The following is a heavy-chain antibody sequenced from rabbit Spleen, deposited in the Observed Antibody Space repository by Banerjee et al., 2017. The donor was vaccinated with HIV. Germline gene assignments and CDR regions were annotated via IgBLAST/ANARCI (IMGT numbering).Heavy chain of an antibody. CDR2: SYAGTSGST. J-gene: IGHJ4*01. V-gene: IGHV1S40*01. Sequence: QSLEESGGDLVKPGASLTLTCTASGFSFNSGYDMCWVRQAPGKGLEWIACSYAGTSGSTYSAIWAKGRFTISKTSSTTVTLHMTSLTAADTATYLCARDLVGVIGWNFGLWGPGTLVTVS. CDR1: GFSFNSGYD. CDR3: ARDLVGVIGWNFGL. D-gene: IGHD4-1*01.